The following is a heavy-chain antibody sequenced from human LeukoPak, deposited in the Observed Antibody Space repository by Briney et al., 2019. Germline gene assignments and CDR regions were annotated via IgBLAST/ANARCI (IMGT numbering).Heavy chain of an antibody. J-gene: IGHJ6*02. Sequence: GRSLRLSCAASGFTFSSYGMHWVRQAPGKGLEWVAVISYDGSNKYYADSVKGRFTISRDNSKSTLYLQMNSLRAEDTAVYYCAKLLYDSSGYYSYYYGMDVWGQGTTVTVSS. CDR2: ISYDGSNK. CDR1: GFTFSSYG. CDR3: AKLLYDSSGYYSYYYGMDV. D-gene: IGHD3-22*01. V-gene: IGHV3-30*18.